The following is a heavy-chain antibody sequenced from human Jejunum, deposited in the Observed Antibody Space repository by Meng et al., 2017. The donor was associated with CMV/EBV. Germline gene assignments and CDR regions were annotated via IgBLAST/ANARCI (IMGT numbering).Heavy chain of an antibody. V-gene: IGHV3-21*01. Sequence: EVQLVDSGXXXXXPGWVLRLSCIGSGFTFSSYDMNWVRQATGKGLEWVSSISSSSRYINYADSVKSRFTISRDNAKNSLYLQMNSLRVEDTAIYYCARDIDHWGQGTLVTVSS. CDR2: ISSSSRYI. J-gene: IGHJ5*02. CDR3: ARDIDH. CDR1: GFTFSSYD.